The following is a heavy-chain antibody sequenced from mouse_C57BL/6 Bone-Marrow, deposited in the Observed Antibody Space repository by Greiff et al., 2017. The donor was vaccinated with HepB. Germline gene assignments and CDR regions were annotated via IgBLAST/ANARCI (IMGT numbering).Heavy chain of an antibody. CDR3: ARMGLRYGYLVDY. J-gene: IGHJ2*01. V-gene: IGHV1-55*01. Sequence: QVQLQQPGAELVKPGASVKMSCKASGYTFTSYWITWVKQRPGQGLEWIGDIYPGSGSTNYNEKFKSKATLTVDTSSSTAYMQLSSLTSEDSAVYYCARMGLRYGYLVDYWGQGTTLTVSS. CDR2: IYPGSGST. CDR1: GYTFTSYW. D-gene: IGHD2-2*01.